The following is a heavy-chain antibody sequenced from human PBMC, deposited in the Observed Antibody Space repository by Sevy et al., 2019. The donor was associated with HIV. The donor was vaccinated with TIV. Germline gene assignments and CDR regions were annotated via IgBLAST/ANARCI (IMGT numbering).Heavy chain of an antibody. Sequence: GGSLRLSCAASGFTFSSYGMHWVRQAPGKGLEWVAVIWYDGSNKYYADSVKGRFTISRDNSNNTLYLQMNSLRAEDTAVYYCASQNYYDSSGYYFFDYYYGMDVWGQGTTVTVSS. J-gene: IGHJ6*02. CDR3: ASQNYYDSSGYYFFDYYYGMDV. V-gene: IGHV3-33*01. D-gene: IGHD3-22*01. CDR2: IWYDGSNK. CDR1: GFTFSSYG.